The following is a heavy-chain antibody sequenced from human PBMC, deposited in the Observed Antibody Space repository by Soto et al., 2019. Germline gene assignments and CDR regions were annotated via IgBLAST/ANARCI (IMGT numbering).Heavy chain of an antibody. V-gene: IGHV1-2*02. CDR2: INPNSGGT. J-gene: IGHJ4*02. D-gene: IGHD2-15*01. CDR1: GGTFSSYA. CDR3: ARDHCSGGSCYSYFDY. Sequence: QVQLVQSGAEVKKPGSSVKVSCKASGGTFSSYAISWVRQAPGQGLEWMGWINPNSGGTNYAQKFQGRVTMTRDTSISTAYMELSRLRSDDTAVYYCARDHCSGGSCYSYFDYWGQGTLVTVSS.